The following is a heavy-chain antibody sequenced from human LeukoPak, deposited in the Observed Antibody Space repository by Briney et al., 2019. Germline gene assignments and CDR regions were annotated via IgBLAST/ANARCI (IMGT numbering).Heavy chain of an antibody. CDR1: GGTFSSYA. J-gene: IGHJ4*02. V-gene: IGHV1-69*13. Sequence: SVKVSCKASGGTFSSYAISWVRQAPGQGLEWMGGIIPIFGTANYAQKFQGRVTITADESTSTAYMELSSLGSEDTAVYYCAREEAAAGTGVDYWGQGTLVTVSS. D-gene: IGHD6-13*01. CDR3: AREEAAAGTGVDY. CDR2: IIPIFGTA.